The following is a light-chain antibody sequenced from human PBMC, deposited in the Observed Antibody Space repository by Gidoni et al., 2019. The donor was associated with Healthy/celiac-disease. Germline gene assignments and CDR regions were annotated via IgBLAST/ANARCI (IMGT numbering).Light chain of an antibody. J-gene: IGKJ5*01. CDR1: QSVLYSSNNKNY. CDR2: WAS. V-gene: IGKV4-1*01. CDR3: QQYYSILIT. Sequence: DIVMTQSPDSLAVSLGERAPINCKSSQSVLYSSNNKNYLAWYQQKPGQPPKLLIYWASTRESGVPDRFSGSGSGTDFTLTISSLQAEDVAVYYCQQYYSILITFGQGTRLEIK.